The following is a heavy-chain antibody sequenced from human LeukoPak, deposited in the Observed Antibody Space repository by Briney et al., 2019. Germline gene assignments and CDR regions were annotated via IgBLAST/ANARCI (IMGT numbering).Heavy chain of an antibody. CDR2: ISYDGSNK. CDR3: ARDGGSGWYEPYDY. CDR1: GFTFSSYA. Sequence: PGGSLRLSCAASGFTFSSYAMHWVRQAPGKGLEWVAVISYDGSNKYYADSVKGRFTISRDNSKNTLYLQMNSLRAEDTAVYYCARDGGSGWYEPYDYWGQGTLVTVSS. J-gene: IGHJ4*02. V-gene: IGHV3-30*04. D-gene: IGHD6-19*01.